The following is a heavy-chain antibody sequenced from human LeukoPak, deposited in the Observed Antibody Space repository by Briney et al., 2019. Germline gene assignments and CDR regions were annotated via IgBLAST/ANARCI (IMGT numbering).Heavy chain of an antibody. CDR3: ARVYSGWYHPFDY. Sequence: ASVKVSCKASGYTFTSYDINWVRQAPGQGLEWMGWMNPNSGNTSYAQKFQGRVTMTRDTSTSTVYMELSSLRSEDTAVYYCARVYSGWYHPFDYWGQGTLVTVSS. CDR2: MNPNSGNT. CDR1: GYTFTSYD. J-gene: IGHJ4*02. V-gene: IGHV1-8*01. D-gene: IGHD6-19*01.